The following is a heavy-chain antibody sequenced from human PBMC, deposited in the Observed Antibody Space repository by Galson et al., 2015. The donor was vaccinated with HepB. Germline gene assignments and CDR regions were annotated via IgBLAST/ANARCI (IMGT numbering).Heavy chain of an antibody. CDR3: ARPLVRNGRVKPGVGPFHI. CDR2: IYYGGRT. V-gene: IGHV4-39*01. J-gene: IGHJ3*02. D-gene: IGHD2-8*01. CDR1: GVSISSSLYY. Sequence: ETLSLTCAVSGVSISSSLYYWGWIRQSPKKGLEWIGSIYYGGRTYFSPSLQSRVAMSVDTSKNQLSLTLSSLTAADTAVYDCARPLVRNGRVKPGVGPFHIWRHGTMVTVSA.